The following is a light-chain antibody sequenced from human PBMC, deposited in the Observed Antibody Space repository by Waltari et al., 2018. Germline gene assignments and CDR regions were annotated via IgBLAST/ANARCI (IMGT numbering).Light chain of an antibody. CDR3: SSDTASGTLV. V-gene: IGLV2-14*03. Sequence: QSALTQPASVSESPGQSITISCTATSSDVIPYNYVSWYQQHPGTAPKLLIYDVNNRPSGGADRFSGSKSGNAASLTIYRLQAEDEADYYCSSDTASGTLVFGGGTRLTV. J-gene: IGLJ2*01. CDR2: DVN. CDR1: SSDVIPYNY.